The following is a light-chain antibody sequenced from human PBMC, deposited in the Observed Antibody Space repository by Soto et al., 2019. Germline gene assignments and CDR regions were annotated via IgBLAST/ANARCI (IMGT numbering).Light chain of an antibody. CDR3: QHYNSYSEA. CDR1: QTISSW. Sequence: DIHMTESPSTLALSLGGRVTSTCRASQTISSWLACYQQKPGKAPKLLIYKESTLKSGVPSRFSGSGSGTEFTLTISSLQPDDFATYYCQHYNSYSEAFGQGTKVDIK. J-gene: IGKJ1*01. V-gene: IGKV1-5*03. CDR2: KES.